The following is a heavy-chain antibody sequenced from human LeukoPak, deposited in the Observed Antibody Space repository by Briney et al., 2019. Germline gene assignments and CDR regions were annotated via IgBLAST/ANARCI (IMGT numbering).Heavy chain of an antibody. CDR3: TTDPTYYDILSGYYQNWFDP. Sequence: GGSLRLSCAASGFTFSNAWMSWVRQAPGKGLEWVGRIKSKTDGGTTDYAAPVKGRFTISRDDSKNTLYLQMNSLKTEDTAVYYCTTDPTYYDILSGYYQNWFDPRGPGNPGHRLL. D-gene: IGHD3-9*01. V-gene: IGHV3-15*01. CDR2: IKSKTDGGTT. J-gene: IGHJ5*02. CDR1: GFTFSNAW.